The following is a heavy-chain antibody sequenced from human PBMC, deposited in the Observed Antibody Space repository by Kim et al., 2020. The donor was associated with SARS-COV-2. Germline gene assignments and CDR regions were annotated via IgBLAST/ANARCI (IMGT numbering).Heavy chain of an antibody. CDR3: LVMVRGVTCGMDV. CDR1: GFTFSSYG. Sequence: GGSLRLSCAASGFTFSSYGMHWVRQAPGKGLEWVAGISYDGSNKYYADSVKGRFTISRDNSKNTLYLQMNSLRAEDTAVYYCLVMVRGVTCGMDVWGQGTTVTVSS. J-gene: IGHJ6*02. V-gene: IGHV3-30*03. CDR2: ISYDGSNK. D-gene: IGHD3-10*01.